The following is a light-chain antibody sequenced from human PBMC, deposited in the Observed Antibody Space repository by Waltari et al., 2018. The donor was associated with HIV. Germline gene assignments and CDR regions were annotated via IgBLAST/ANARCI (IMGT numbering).Light chain of an antibody. CDR2: EVY. Sequence: QSALTQPASVSGSPGQSITISCTGTSSDVGRYDLVSWYQQHPGKAPKLMIYEVYKRPSGVSHRFSGSKSGNTASLTISGLQAEDEADYYCCSFAGSSIWVFGGGTKLTVL. CDR3: CSFAGSSIWV. J-gene: IGLJ3*02. CDR1: SSDVGRYDL. V-gene: IGLV2-23*02.